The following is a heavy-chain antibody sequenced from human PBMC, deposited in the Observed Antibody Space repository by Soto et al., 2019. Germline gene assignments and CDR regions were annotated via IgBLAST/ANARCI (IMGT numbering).Heavy chain of an antibody. V-gene: IGHV3-23*01. J-gene: IGHJ5*02. CDR2: INDNGGST. CDR1: GFTFSSYG. CDR3: AKARGNNWNFCFDP. Sequence: EVQLLESGGGSVQPGGSLRLSCAASGFTFSSYGMSWVRQPPGKGLEWVSAINDNGGSTYYSDSVKGRFTVSRENSENTLYLHMNSLRGEDTAVYYWAKARGNNWNFCFDPWGQGTLVTVSA. D-gene: IGHD1-20*01.